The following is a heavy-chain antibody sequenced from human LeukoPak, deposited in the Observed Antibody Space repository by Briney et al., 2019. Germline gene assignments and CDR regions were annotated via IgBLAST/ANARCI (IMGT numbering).Heavy chain of an antibody. CDR1: GDSVPSNSAA. J-gene: IGHJ4*02. V-gene: IGHV6-1*01. Sequence: SQTLSLTCAISGDSVPSNSAAWNWIRQSLSRGLEWLGRTYYRSKWYNDYAVSVKSRITINPDTSNNQFFLQLNSVTPEDTAVYYCAREGAYYDGSGYLYLFDYWGQGTLVTVSS. D-gene: IGHD3-22*01. CDR3: AREGAYYDGSGYLYLFDY. CDR2: TYYRSKWYN.